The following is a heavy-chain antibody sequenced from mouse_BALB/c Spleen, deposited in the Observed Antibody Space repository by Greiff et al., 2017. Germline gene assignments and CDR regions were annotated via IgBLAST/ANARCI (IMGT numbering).Heavy chain of an antibody. CDR2: IWWNDNK. CDR1: GFSLSTYGIG. Sequence: QVTLKVSGPGILQPSQTLSLTCSFSGFSLSTYGIGVGWIRQPSGKGLEWLAHIWWNDNKYYNTALKSRLTISKDTSNNQVFLKIASVDTADTATYYCARHYDYDGGFDYWGQGTTLTVSS. CDR3: ARHYDYDGGFDY. V-gene: IGHV8-11*01. J-gene: IGHJ2*01. D-gene: IGHD2-4*01.